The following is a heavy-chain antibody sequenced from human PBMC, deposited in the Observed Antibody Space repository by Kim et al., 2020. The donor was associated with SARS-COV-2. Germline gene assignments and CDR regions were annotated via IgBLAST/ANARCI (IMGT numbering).Heavy chain of an antibody. D-gene: IGHD5-18*01. J-gene: IGHJ4*02. Sequence: SEAQKFQGRVTMTRDTATSTVYMELSSLRSEDTAVYYCAMRGYSYGHFDYWGQGTLVTVSS. CDR3: AMRGYSYGHFDY. V-gene: IGHV1-46*03.